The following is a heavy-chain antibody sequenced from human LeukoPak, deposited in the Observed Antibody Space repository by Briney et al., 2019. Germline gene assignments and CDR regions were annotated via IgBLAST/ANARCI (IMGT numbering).Heavy chain of an antibody. CDR1: GGSISNYY. D-gene: IGHD1-26*01. J-gene: IGHJ4*02. CDR3: ARLSGSPHPPFDY. Sequence: TSETLSRTCTVSGGSISNYYWTWIRQPPGKGLEWIGYIYYSGATYYNPSLKSRVTISVDTSKNQFSLKLTSVTAADTAVYYCARLSGSPHPPFDYWGQGTLVTVSS. V-gene: IGHV4-59*08. CDR2: IYYSGAT.